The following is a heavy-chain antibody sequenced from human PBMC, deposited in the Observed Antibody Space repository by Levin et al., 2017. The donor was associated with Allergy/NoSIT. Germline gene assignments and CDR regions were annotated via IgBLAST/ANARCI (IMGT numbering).Heavy chain of an antibody. CDR1: GYTFTGYY. Sequence: GESLKISCKASGYTFTGYYMHWVRQAPGQGLEWMGRINPNSGGTNYAQKFQGRVTMTRDTSISTAYMELSRLRSDDTAVYYCAREDHLILGYCSGGSCYSKPVDYWGQGTLVTVSS. CDR2: INPNSGGT. V-gene: IGHV1-2*06. D-gene: IGHD2-15*01. CDR3: AREDHLILGYCSGGSCYSKPVDY. J-gene: IGHJ4*02.